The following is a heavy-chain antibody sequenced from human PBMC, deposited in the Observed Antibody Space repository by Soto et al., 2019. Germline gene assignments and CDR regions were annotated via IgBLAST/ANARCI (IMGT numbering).Heavy chain of an antibody. CDR1: GGSFSGYY. CDR2: INHSGST. CDR3: ARGMARYCSGGSCYGSAFDY. J-gene: IGHJ4*02. V-gene: IGHV4-34*01. D-gene: IGHD2-15*01. Sequence: PSETLSLTCAVYGGSFSGYYWSWIRQPPGKGLEWIGEINHSGSTNYNPSLKSRVTISVDTSKNQFSLKLSSVTAADTAVYYCARGMARYCSGGSCYGSAFDYWGQGTLVTVSS.